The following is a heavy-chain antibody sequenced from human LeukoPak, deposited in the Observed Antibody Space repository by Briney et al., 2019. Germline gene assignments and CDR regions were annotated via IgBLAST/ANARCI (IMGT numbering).Heavy chain of an antibody. J-gene: IGHJ4*02. CDR1: GFALSSYG. CDR3: AKDLKEVDY. CDR2: ISGSGGST. Sequence: GGSLRLSCAASGFALSSYGMHWVRQAPGKGLEWVSAISGSGGSTYYADSVKGRFTISRDNSKNTLYLQMNSLRAEDTAVYYCAKDLKEVDYWGQGTLVTVSS. V-gene: IGHV3-23*01.